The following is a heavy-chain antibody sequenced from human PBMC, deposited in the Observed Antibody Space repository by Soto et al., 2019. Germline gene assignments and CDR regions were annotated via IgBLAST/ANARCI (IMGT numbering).Heavy chain of an antibody. CDR2: IGADVLTK. Sequence: PGGSLRLSCAASGFTFSTYAMKWVRQAPGKGMEGGSLIGADVLTKYYADSVKGRFTISRDNSKNTLYRQMSSLRAEDTAVYYCAKSVPVGATRHLDYWGQGTLVTVSS. V-gene: IGHV3-23*01. CDR1: GFTFSTYA. J-gene: IGHJ4*02. CDR3: AKSVPVGATRHLDY. D-gene: IGHD1-26*01.